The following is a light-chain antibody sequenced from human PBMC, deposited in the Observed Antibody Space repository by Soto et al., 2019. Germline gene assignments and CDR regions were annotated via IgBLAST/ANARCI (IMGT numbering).Light chain of an antibody. CDR1: QSVSSSY. V-gene: IGKV3D-15*01. CDR3: QQYNNWPT. J-gene: IGKJ1*01. Sequence: EIVLTQSPGTLSLSPGERATLSCRASQSVSSSYLAWYQQKPGQAPRLLIYGASSRATGIPARFNGSGSGTEFTLSISSLQSEDIAVYYCQQYNNWPTFGQGTKV. CDR2: GAS.